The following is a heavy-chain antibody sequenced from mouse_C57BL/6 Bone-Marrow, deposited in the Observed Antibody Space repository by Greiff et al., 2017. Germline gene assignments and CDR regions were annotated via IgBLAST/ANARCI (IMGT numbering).Heavy chain of an antibody. V-gene: IGHV1-69*01. CDR2: IDPSDSYT. CDR3: ARFYDGYSWFAY. Sequence: QVQLQPGAELVMPGASVKLSCKASGYTFTSYWMHWVKQRPGQGLEWIGEIDPSDSYTNYNQKFKGKSTLTVDKSSSTAYMQLSSLTSEDSAVYYCARFYDGYSWFAYWGQGTLVTVSA. J-gene: IGHJ3*01. CDR1: GYTFTSYW. D-gene: IGHD2-3*01.